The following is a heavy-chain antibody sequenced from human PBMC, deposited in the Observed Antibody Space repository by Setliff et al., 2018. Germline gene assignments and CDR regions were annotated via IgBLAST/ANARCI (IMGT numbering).Heavy chain of an antibody. CDR3: ARDRFYNSWSGTSITAPHDAFDI. Sequence: ASVKVSCKASGYTLSKYYMHWIRQAPGQGLEWMGIINPSGGLTKYAQKFQGRVTMTSDTSTNTVYLEVSSLRSEDTAVYFCARDRFYNSWSGTSITAPHDAFDIWGQGTMVTVSS. CDR2: INPSGGLT. D-gene: IGHD3-3*01. V-gene: IGHV1-46*03. J-gene: IGHJ3*02. CDR1: GYTLSKYY.